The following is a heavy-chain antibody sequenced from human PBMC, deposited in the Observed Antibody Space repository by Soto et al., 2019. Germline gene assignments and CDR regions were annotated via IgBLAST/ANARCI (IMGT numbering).Heavy chain of an antibody. D-gene: IGHD5-18*01. CDR2: ISSNGGST. Sequence: GGSLRLSCSASGFTFSSYAMHWVRQAPGKGLEYVSAISSNGGSTYYADSVKGRFTISRDNSKNTLYLQMSSLRAEDTAVYYCVKGPRGYSYGYFFDYWGQGTLVTVSS. CDR1: GFTFSSYA. V-gene: IGHV3-64D*08. J-gene: IGHJ4*02. CDR3: VKGPRGYSYGYFFDY.